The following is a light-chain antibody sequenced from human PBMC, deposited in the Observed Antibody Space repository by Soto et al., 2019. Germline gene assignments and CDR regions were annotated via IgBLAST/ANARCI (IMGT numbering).Light chain of an antibody. Sequence: EIVLTQSPATLSLSPGERATLSCRASQSVSIYLAWYQQKPGQTPRLLIYDASNRATGIPARFSGSGSGTDFTLTISSLEPEDFAVYYCQQRITWPLTFGGGTKVEIK. CDR2: DAS. V-gene: IGKV3-11*01. J-gene: IGKJ4*01. CDR1: QSVSIY. CDR3: QQRITWPLT.